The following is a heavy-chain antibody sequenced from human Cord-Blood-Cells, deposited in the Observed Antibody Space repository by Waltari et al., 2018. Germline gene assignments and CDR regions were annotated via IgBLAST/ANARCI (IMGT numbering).Heavy chain of an antibody. CDR3: ARETQERHYFDY. V-gene: IGHV1-2*04. J-gene: IGHJ4*02. CDR2: INPNSGGT. Sequence: QVQLVQSGAEVKKPGASVKVSCKASGYTFTGYYMHWVRQAPGQGLEWRGEINPNSGGTNYAQKFQGWVTMTRDTSISTAYMELSRLRSDDTAVYYCARETQERHYFDYWGQGTLVTVSS. CDR1: GYTFTGYY.